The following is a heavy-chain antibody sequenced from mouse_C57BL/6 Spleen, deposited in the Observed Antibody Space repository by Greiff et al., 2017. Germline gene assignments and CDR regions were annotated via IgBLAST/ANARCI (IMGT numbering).Heavy chain of an antibody. J-gene: IGHJ2*01. CDR1: GYTFTSYW. V-gene: IGHV1-69*01. D-gene: IGHD3-2*02. Sequence: VQLQQPGAELVMPGASVKLSCKASGYTFTSYWMHWVKQRPGQGLEWIGEIDPSDSYTNYNQKFKGKSTLTVDKSSSTAYMQHSSLTSEDSAVYYCARWTQLRPFDYWGQGTTLTVSS. CDR2: IDPSDSYT. CDR3: ARWTQLRPFDY.